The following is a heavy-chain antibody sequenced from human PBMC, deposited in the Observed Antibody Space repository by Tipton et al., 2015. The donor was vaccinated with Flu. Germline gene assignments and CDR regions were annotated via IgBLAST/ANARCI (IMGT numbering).Heavy chain of an antibody. CDR2: IDHSGTT. D-gene: IGHD4-11*01. Sequence: TLSLTCTVSGDSINNNYWSWVRQPAGKGLEWIGSIDHSGTTYYNPSLKSRVTISVDTSKNQFSLKLSSVTAADTAVFYCASHSYSRGRAGHWGQGTLVTVSS. CDR1: GDSINNNY. J-gene: IGHJ4*02. CDR3: ASHSYSRGRAGH. V-gene: IGHV4-38-2*02.